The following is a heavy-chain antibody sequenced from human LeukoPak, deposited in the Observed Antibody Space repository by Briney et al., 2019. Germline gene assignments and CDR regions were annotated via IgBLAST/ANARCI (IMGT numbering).Heavy chain of an antibody. Sequence: SETLSLTCTVSGGSISGYYWSWIRQPPGKGLEWIGYIYYSGSTNYNPSLKSRVTISVDTSKNQFSLKLSSVTAADTAVYYCARHSYSGYGVFDYWGQGTLVTVSS. CDR2: IYYSGST. D-gene: IGHD5-12*01. V-gene: IGHV4-59*08. CDR3: ARHSYSGYGVFDY. J-gene: IGHJ4*02. CDR1: GGSISGYY.